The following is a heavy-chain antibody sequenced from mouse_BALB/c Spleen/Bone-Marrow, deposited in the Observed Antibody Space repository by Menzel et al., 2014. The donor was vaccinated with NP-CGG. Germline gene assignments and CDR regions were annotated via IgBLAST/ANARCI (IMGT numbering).Heavy chain of an antibody. V-gene: IGHV3-2*02. CDR2: INHTGTT. J-gene: IGHJ2*01. CDR1: GYSITSDYA. D-gene: IGHD6-1*01. CDR3: TRGGSY. Sequence: EVQLQESGPGLVKPSQSLSLTCSVTGYSITSDYAWNWIRQFPGNKLEWMGYINHTGTTGYNPSLKSRLSITRDTSKNQFFLQLNSVTTEDTATYYCTRGGSYWGQGTTLTVSS.